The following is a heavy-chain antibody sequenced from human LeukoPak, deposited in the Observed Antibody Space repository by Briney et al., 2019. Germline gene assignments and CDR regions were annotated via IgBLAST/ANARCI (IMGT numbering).Heavy chain of an antibody. V-gene: IGHV1-18*01. J-gene: IGHJ4*02. D-gene: IGHD3-3*01. Sequence: ASVKVSCKASGYTFTSYGISWVRQAPGQGREWMGWISAYNGNTNYAQKLQGRVTMTTDTSTSTAYMELRSLRSDDTAVYYCARDSDTIFGVVIIDYWGQGTLVTVSS. CDR2: ISAYNGNT. CDR1: GYTFTSYG. CDR3: ARDSDTIFGVVIIDY.